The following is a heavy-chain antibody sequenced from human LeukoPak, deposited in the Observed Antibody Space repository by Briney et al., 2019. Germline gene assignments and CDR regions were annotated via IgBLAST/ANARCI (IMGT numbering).Heavy chain of an antibody. V-gene: IGHV3-21*01. CDR3: ARPTDNWNYGFHN. CDR1: GFTFNDYT. CDR2: ITARSSYI. D-gene: IGHD1-7*01. J-gene: IGHJ4*02. Sequence: GGSLRRYCAASGFTFNDYTMNWVPQAPGRGLEGVTSITARSSYIYYADSVMGRFTISRDNAKNSLYLQMNSLRAEDTAVYYCARPTDNWNYGFHNWGQGSLVTVYS.